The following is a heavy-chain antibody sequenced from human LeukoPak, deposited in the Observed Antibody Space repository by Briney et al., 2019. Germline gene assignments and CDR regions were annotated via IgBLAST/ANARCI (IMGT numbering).Heavy chain of an antibody. CDR2: ISGSGDNT. J-gene: IGHJ4*02. V-gene: IGHV3-23*01. D-gene: IGHD2-15*01. CDR3: ARDFPDCSGGSCYGTFDY. Sequence: GGSLRLSCAASGFTFSSYAMSWVRQAPGKGLEWVSGISGSGDNTYYADSVKGRFTISRDNSKNTLYLQMNSLRADDTAVYYCARDFPDCSGGSCYGTFDYWGQGTLVTVSS. CDR1: GFTFSSYA.